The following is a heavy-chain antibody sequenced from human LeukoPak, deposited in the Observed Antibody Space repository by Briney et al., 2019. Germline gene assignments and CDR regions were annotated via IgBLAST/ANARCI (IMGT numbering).Heavy chain of an antibody. CDR3: ARVSFYGAGSQAFDI. D-gene: IGHD3-10*01. V-gene: IGHV3-21*01. Sequence: GGSLRLSCAASGLTFSSYSRIWVRKAPGKVMKWVSSISSSSSYIYYADSVKGRFTISRANAKNSLYLQMNSVRAEDTAVYYCARVSFYGAGSQAFDIWGQGTMVTVSS. CDR1: GLTFSSYS. J-gene: IGHJ3*02. CDR2: ISSSSSYI.